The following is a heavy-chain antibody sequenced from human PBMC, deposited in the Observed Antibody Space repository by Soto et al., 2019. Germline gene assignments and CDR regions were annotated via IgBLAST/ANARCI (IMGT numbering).Heavy chain of an antibody. V-gene: IGHV6-1*01. Sequence: PSQTLSLACAVSADIVSSNSAAWNCIRQSPSRGLEWLGRTYYRSKWYNDYAVSVKSRITINPDTSKNQFSLQLNSVTPEDTAVYYCARDKGGAAAPELDYWGQGTLVTVSS. CDR3: ARDKGGAAAPELDY. D-gene: IGHD6-13*01. CDR1: ADIVSSNSAA. CDR2: TYYRSKWYN. J-gene: IGHJ4*02.